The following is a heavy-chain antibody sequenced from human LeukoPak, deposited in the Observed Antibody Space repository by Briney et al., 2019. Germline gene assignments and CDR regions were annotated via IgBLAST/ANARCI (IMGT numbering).Heavy chain of an antibody. CDR1: GYTFTGYY. D-gene: IGHD2-2*01. CDR3: ARALKGYCSSTSCLRGLDY. V-gene: IGHV1-2*02. Sequence: ASVKVSCKASGYTFTGYYMHWVRQAPGQGLEWMGWINPNSGGTNYAQKFQGRVTMTRDTSISTAYMELSRLRSDDTAAYYCARALKGYCSSTSCLRGLDYWGQGTLVTVSS. CDR2: INPNSGGT. J-gene: IGHJ4*02.